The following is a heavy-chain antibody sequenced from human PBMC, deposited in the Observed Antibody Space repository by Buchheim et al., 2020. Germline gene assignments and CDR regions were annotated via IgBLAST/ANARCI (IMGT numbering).Heavy chain of an antibody. D-gene: IGHD6-19*01. V-gene: IGHV3-21*01. J-gene: IGHJ4*02. CDR1: GFSFSPFG. CDR2: GGSGHHT. Sequence: DVHLVESGGGLVMPGESLRLSCMTSGFSFSPFGMTWVRQAPGKGLEWVATGGSGHHTFYADLVEGRFTVSSDNARSSVSLQRNSLRVEDTAVYFCARDCSGWSRDYWGQGTL. CDR3: ARDCSGWSRDY.